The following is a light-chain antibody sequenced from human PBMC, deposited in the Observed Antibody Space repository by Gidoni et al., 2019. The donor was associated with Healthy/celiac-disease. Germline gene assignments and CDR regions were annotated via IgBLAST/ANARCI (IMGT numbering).Light chain of an antibody. Sequence: DINMTPSPSSLSASVGDRVTITCRASQSISSYLNWYQQKPGKAPKLLIYAASSLQSGVPSRFSGSGSGTDFTLTISSLQPEDFATYYCQQSYSTWLTFGGGTKVEIK. CDR2: AAS. V-gene: IGKV1-39*01. J-gene: IGKJ4*01. CDR3: QQSYSTWLT. CDR1: QSISSY.